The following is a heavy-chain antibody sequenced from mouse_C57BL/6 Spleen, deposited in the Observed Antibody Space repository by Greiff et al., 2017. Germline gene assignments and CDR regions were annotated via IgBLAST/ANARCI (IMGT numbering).Heavy chain of an antibody. CDR1: GYTFTGYW. V-gene: IGHV1-9*01. CDR3: ARWIYYDYDGGFAY. D-gene: IGHD2-4*01. CDR2: ILPGSGST. Sequence: VKLMESGAELMKPGASVKLSCKATGYTFTGYWIEWVKQRPGHGLEWIGEILPGSGSTNYNEKFKGKATFTADTSSNTAYMQLSSLTTEDSAIYYCARWIYYDYDGGFAYWGQGTLVTVSA. J-gene: IGHJ3*01.